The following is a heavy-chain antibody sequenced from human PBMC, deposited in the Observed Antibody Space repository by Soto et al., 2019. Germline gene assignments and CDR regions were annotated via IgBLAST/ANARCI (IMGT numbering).Heavy chain of an antibody. D-gene: IGHD5-18*01. CDR3: TTLDPGYSYVSGVSDYFDD. CDR1: GFTFSNAW. Sequence: PGGSLRLSCAASGFTFSNAWMNWVRQAPGKGLEWVGRIKSKTDGGTTDYAAPVKGRFTISRDDSKNTLYLQMNSLKTEDTAVYYCTTLDPGYSYVSGVSDYFDDWGQRTLVTVSS. J-gene: IGHJ4*02. V-gene: IGHV3-15*07. CDR2: IKSKTDGGTT.